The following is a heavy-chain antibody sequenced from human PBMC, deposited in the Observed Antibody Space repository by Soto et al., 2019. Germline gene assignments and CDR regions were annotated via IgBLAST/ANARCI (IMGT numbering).Heavy chain of an antibody. D-gene: IGHD3-3*01. CDR3: ARAIIHRYYYYYYMDV. V-gene: IGHV4-59*01. J-gene: IGHJ6*03. Sequence: SETLSLTCTVSGGSISSDYWSWIRQPPGKGLEWIGYIYYSGSTNYNPSLKSRVTISVDTSKNQFSLKLSSVTAADTAVYYCARAIIHRYYYYYYMDVWGKGTTVTVSS. CDR1: GGSISSDY. CDR2: IYYSGST.